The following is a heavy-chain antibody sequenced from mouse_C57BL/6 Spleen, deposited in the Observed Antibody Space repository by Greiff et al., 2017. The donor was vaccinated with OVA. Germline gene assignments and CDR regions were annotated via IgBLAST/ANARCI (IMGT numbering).Heavy chain of an antibody. D-gene: IGHD2-5*01. CDR1: YTFSRRFH. CDR2: GQGLDWIG. CDR3: SDDSAVYSCAWSNYDYAMDY. Sequence: VKLQESGPELARPWASVKISCQAFYTFSRRFHFAIRDTNSWMQWVKQRPGQGLDWIGAFSPGIGDTSYNPKFTGKATLTADKSSSTAFMQRSSLTSDDSAVYSCAWSNYDYAMDYWGQGTSVTVSS. J-gene: IGHJ4*01. V-gene: IGHV1-87*01.